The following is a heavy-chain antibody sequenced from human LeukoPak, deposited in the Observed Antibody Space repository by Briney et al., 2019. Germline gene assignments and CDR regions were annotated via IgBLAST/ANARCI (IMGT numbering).Heavy chain of an antibody. D-gene: IGHD5-12*01. CDR3: ARDIVIGYDSPRYYFDY. CDR1: GYTFTGYY. J-gene: IGHJ4*02. Sequence: ASVKVSCKASGYTFTGYYMHWVRQAPGQGLEWMGWINPNSGGTNYAQKFQGRVTMTRDTSISTAYMELSRLRSDDTAVYYCARDIVIGYDSPRYYFDYWGQGTPVTVSS. V-gene: IGHV1-2*02. CDR2: INPNSGGT.